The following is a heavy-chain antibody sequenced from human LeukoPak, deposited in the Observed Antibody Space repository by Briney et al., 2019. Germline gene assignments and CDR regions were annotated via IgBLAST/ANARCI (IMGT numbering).Heavy chain of an antibody. V-gene: IGHV1-3*01. D-gene: IGHD2-15*01. J-gene: IGHJ4*02. CDR1: GYTFTSYA. CDR3: ARDIARKIVWRGY. Sequence: ASVKVSCKASGYTFTSYAMHWVRQAPGQRLEWMGWINAGNGNTKYSQKFQGRVTITRDTSASTAYMELSSLRSEDTAVYYCARDIARKIVWRGYWGQGTLVTVSS. CDR2: INAGNGNT.